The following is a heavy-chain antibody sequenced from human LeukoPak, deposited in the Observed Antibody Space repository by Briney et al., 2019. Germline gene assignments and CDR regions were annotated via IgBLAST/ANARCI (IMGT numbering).Heavy chain of an antibody. V-gene: IGHV4-59*01. J-gene: IGHJ3*01. D-gene: IGHD4-11*01. Sequence: PSETLSLTCSVSGGSISPYYWSWIRQPPGKGLEWIGYIHYSGSSNSNPSLKSRVTISVDTSKSQFSLKLSSVTAADTAVYYCAGDYGNYEGTSDVWGQGTLVTVSS. CDR3: AGDYGNYEGTSDV. CDR1: GGSISPYY. CDR2: IHYSGSS.